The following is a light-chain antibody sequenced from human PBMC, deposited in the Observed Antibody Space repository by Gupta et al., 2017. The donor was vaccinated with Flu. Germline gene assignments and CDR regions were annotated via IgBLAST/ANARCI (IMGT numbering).Light chain of an antibody. CDR1: SSNIGNNY. V-gene: IGLV1-51*01. CDR2: DSD. CDR3: GTWDSSLSAWV. Sequence: QSVLTQPPSVSAAPGQKVTISCSGSSSNIGNNYVSWYQQLPGTAPKLLIYDSDKRPSGIPDRFSGSKSGTSATLGITGLQTGDEADYYCGTWDSSLSAWVFGGGTKLTV. J-gene: IGLJ3*02.